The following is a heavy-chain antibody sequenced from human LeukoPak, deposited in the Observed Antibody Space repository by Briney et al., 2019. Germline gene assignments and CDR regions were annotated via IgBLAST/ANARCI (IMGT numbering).Heavy chain of an antibody. CDR3: ARDQSDTAMGPFDY. CDR2: IIPIFGTA. V-gene: IGHV1-69*13. D-gene: IGHD5-18*01. J-gene: IGHJ4*02. CDR1: GGTFSSYA. Sequence: SVKVSCKASGGTFSSYAISWVRQAPGQGLEWMGGIIPIFGTANYAQKFQGRVTITADESTSAAYMELSSLRSEDTAVYYCARDQSDTAMGPFDYWGQGTLVTVSS.